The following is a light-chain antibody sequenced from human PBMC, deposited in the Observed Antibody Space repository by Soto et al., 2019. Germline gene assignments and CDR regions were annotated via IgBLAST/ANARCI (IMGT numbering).Light chain of an antibody. CDR2: NTN. J-gene: IGLJ3*02. Sequence: SPTCASSTGAVTSGYYPSWFQQKPGQAPRALIFNTNNKHSWTPARFSGSLLGGKAALTLSGVQPEDEAEYFCLLYYGGAQLRVFGGGTKLTVL. CDR3: LLYYGGAQLRV. CDR1: TGAVTSGYY. V-gene: IGLV7-43*01.